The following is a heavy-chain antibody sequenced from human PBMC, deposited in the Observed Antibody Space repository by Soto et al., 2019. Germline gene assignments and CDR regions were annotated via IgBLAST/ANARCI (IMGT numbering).Heavy chain of an antibody. Sequence: QVQLQESGPGLVKPSETLSLTCTVSGGSVSSGSYYWSWIRQPPGKVLEWIGYIYYSGSTNYNPSRKSRVTISVDTSKNQFSLKLSSVTAADTAVYYCARGRRDGYNYYFDYWGQGTLVTVSS. CDR2: IYYSGST. J-gene: IGHJ4*02. CDR1: GGSVSSGSYY. D-gene: IGHD5-18*01. CDR3: ARGRRDGYNYYFDY. V-gene: IGHV4-61*01.